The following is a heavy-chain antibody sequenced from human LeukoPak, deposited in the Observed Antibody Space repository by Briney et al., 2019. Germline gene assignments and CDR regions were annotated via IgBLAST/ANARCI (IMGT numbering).Heavy chain of an antibody. J-gene: IGHJ4*02. D-gene: IGHD6-13*01. Sequence: GGSLRLSCAASGFTFSSYAMSWVRQAPGKGLAWVSAISGSGGSTYYADSVKGRFTISRDNSKNTLYLQMNSLRAEDTAVYYCAKVGSSNPLFDYWGQGTLVTVSS. CDR3: AKVGSSNPLFDY. CDR1: GFTFSSYA. CDR2: ISGSGGST. V-gene: IGHV3-23*01.